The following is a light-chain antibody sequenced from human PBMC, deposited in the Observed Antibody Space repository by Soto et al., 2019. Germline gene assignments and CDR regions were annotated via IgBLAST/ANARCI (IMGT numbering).Light chain of an antibody. CDR1: SSDIGGYEY. Sequence: QSALTQPASVSGSPGQSITISCTGTSSDIGGYEYVSWYQQHPGKAPKLIIYEVSNRPSGVSNRFSGSKSGNTASLTISGLQAEDEADYHCSSYTSSSTWVFGGGTKVTVL. CDR2: EVS. V-gene: IGLV2-14*01. J-gene: IGLJ3*02. CDR3: SSYTSSSTWV.